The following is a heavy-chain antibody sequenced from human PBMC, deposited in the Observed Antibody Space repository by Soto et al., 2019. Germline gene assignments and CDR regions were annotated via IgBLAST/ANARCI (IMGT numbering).Heavy chain of an antibody. CDR1: GGSISSGGYS. CDR3: ARVSPGAEDYGMDV. Sequence: QLQLQESGSGLVKPSQTLSLTCAVSGGSISSGGYSWSWIRQPPGKGLEWIGYIYHSGSTYYNPSLKSRVPISVDRSKNQFSLKLSSVTAADTALYYCARVSPGAEDYGMDVWGQGTTVTVSS. CDR2: IYHSGST. V-gene: IGHV4-30-2*01. J-gene: IGHJ6*02.